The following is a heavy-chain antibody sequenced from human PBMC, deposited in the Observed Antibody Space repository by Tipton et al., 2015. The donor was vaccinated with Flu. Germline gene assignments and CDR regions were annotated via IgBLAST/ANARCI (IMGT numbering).Heavy chain of an antibody. CDR2: IYYSGST. CDR3: ARDPAVVPYYFDY. V-gene: IGHV4-39*07. D-gene: IGHD4-23*01. J-gene: IGHJ4*02. Sequence: LRLSCTVSGGSISSSSYYWGWIRQPPGKGLEWIGSIYYSGSTYYNPSLKSRVTISVDTSKNQFSLKLSSVTAADTAVYYCARDPAVVPYYFDYWGQGTLVTVSS. CDR1: GGSISSSSYY.